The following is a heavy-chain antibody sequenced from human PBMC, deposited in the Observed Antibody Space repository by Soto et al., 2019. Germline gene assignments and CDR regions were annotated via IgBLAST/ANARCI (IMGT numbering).Heavy chain of an antibody. CDR1: GYIFTNYG. V-gene: IGHV1-18*01. Sequence: ASVKVSCKASGYIFTNYGLSWVRQAPGQGLEWMAWISPYDGNTHYAQNRQGRVTVTTDTSTSTAYMELRSLRSDDTAVYFCARDDRAAAAGTTYYFDYWGQ. D-gene: IGHD6-13*01. CDR2: ISPYDGNT. CDR3: ARDDRAAAAGTTYYFDY. J-gene: IGHJ4*01.